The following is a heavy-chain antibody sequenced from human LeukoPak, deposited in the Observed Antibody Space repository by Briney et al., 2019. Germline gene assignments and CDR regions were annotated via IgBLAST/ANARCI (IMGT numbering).Heavy chain of an antibody. CDR2: ISWDGGST. CDR3: AKDWSRGAMYYFDY. CDR1: GFTVSSNY. D-gene: IGHD3-10*01. J-gene: IGHJ4*02. Sequence: GGSLRLSCAASGFTVSSNYMSWVRHAPGKGLEWVSLISWDGGSTYYADSVKGRFTISRDNSKNSLYLQMNSLRAEDTALYYCAKDWSRGAMYYFDYWGQGTLVTVSS. V-gene: IGHV3-43D*03.